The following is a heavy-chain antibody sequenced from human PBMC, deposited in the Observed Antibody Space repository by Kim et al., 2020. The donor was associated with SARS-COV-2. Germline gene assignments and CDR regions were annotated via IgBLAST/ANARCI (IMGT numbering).Heavy chain of an antibody. CDR1: GFTFSSYS. V-gene: IGHV3-21*01. CDR3: ARDLEGYYYYGMDV. J-gene: IGHJ6*02. Sequence: GGSLRLSCAASGFTFSSYSMNWVRQAPGKGLEWVSSISSSSSYIYYADSVKGRFTISRDNAKNSLYLQMNSLRAEDTAVYYCARDLEGYYYYGMDVWGQGTTVTVSS. CDR2: ISSSSSYI.